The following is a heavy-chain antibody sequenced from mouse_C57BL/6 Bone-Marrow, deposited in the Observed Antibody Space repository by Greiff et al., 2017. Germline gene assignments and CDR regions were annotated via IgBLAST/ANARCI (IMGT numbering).Heavy chain of an antibody. CDR2: IYPRSGNT. Sequence: VQLQQSGAELARPGASVKLSCKASGYTFTSYGLSWVKQSTGQGLEWIGEIYPRSGNTYYNEKFKGKATLTADNSSNTAYMELRSLTSEDSAVYFCARSGRWPPGGYWGQGTTLTVSS. D-gene: IGHD1-1*01. CDR3: ARSGRWPPGGY. J-gene: IGHJ2*01. V-gene: IGHV1-81*01. CDR1: GYTFTSYG.